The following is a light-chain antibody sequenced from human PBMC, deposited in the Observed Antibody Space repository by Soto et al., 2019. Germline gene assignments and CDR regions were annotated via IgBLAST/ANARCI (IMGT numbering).Light chain of an antibody. J-gene: IGKJ3*01. CDR1: QGIGRY. CDR3: QQRSNWPLT. CDR2: DAS. Sequence: EIVLTQSPDTLSLSPGESATLSCRASQGIGRYLAWFQQKPGQAPSPLIYDASTRATGIPARFSGSGSGTDFTLTISSLEPEDFAVYYCQQRSNWPLTFGPGTKVEIK. V-gene: IGKV3-11*01.